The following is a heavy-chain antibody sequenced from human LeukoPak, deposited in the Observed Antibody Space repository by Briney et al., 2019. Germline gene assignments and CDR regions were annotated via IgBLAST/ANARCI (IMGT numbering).Heavy chain of an antibody. D-gene: IGHD1-14*01. CDR2: FDPEDGET. Sequence: ASVKVSCKVSGYTLTELSMHWVRQAPGKGLEWMGGFDPEDGETIYAQKLQGRVTMTTDTSTSTAYMELRSLRSDDTAVYYCARDLGPDGEAPAFDIWGQGTMVTVSS. V-gene: IGHV1-24*01. CDR3: ARDLGPDGEAPAFDI. J-gene: IGHJ3*02. CDR1: GYTLTELS.